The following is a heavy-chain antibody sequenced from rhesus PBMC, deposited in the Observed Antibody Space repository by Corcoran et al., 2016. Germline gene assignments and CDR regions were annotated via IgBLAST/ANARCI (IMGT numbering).Heavy chain of an antibody. J-gene: IGHJ4*01. V-gene: IGHV2-174*01. Sequence: QVTLKESGPALVKPTQTLTLTCTFSGFSLTTSGMGVGGIRQPPGQALEGLALIYWDDDKPYSTSLKSRLTISKDTSKNQVVLTMTNMDPVDTATYYCARGGCSGIYCFYYFDYWGQGVLVTVSS. D-gene: IGHD2-27*01. CDR2: IYWDDDK. CDR1: GFSLTTSGMG. CDR3: ARGGCSGIYCFYYFDY.